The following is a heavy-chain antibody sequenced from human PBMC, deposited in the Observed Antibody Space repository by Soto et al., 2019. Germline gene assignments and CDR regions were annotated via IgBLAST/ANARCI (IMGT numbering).Heavy chain of an antibody. Sequence: QVQLQQWGAGLLKPSETLSLTCAVYGGSFSGYYWTWIRQPPGTGLEWIGEINHSGSTNYNPSLKSRVTISVDTSKNQFSLKLTSVTGADTAVYYCARDKITGLVDYWGQGNLVTVSS. CDR1: GGSFSGYY. CDR2: INHSGST. CDR3: ARDKITGLVDY. D-gene: IGHD2-8*02. V-gene: IGHV4-34*01. J-gene: IGHJ4*02.